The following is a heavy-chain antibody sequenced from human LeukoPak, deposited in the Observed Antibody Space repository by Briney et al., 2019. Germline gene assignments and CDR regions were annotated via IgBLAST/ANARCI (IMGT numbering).Heavy chain of an antibody. Sequence: GGSLRLSCAASGFTFSSYSMNWVRQAPGKGLEWVSFITSGSSYINYADSVKGRFTTSRDNAKNTLYLQMNSLRAEDTAVYYCARTQPPDVWGKGTTVTVSS. CDR1: GFTFSSYS. CDR3: ARTQPPDV. V-gene: IGHV3-21*06. CDR2: ITSGSSYI. J-gene: IGHJ6*03.